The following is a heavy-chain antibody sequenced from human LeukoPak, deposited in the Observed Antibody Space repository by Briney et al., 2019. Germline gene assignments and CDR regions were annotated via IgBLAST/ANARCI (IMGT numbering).Heavy chain of an antibody. V-gene: IGHV4-59*01. CDR3: ARGRRVPAAIYYYYYYMDV. CDR1: GGSISNYY. J-gene: IGHJ6*03. D-gene: IGHD2-2*01. Sequence: SETLSLTCTVSGGSISNYYWNWIRQPPGKGLEWIGFIYSSGTTNYNPSLKSRLSFSIDTSKNQFSLKLTSMTAADTAVYYCARGRRVPAAIYYYYYYMDVWGKGTTVTISS. CDR2: IYSSGTT.